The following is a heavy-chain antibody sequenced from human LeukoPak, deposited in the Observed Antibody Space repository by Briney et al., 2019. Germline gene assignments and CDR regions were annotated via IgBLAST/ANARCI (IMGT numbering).Heavy chain of an antibody. CDR3: ARQGCSTSCYWFDP. CDR2: IIPILGIA. D-gene: IGHD2-2*01. CDR1: GGTFSGYA. J-gene: IGHJ5*02. V-gene: IGHV1-69*04. Sequence: SVKVSCKASGGTFSGYAISWVRQAPGQGLEWMGRIIPILGIANYAQKFQGRVTITADKSTSTAYMELSSLRSEDTAVYYCARQGCSTSCYWFDPWGQGTLVTVSS.